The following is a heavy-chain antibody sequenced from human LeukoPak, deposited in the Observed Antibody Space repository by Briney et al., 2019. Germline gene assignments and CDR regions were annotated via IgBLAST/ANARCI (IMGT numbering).Heavy chain of an antibody. CDR1: GLTFSDSY. Sequence: GGSLRLSCAASGLTFSDSYMIWIRQAPGKGLEWVSYISSSGSAIYYADSVKGRFTISRGNAKNSLSLQMNSLRAEDTAVYYCARVGRNWFDPWGQGTLVTVSS. V-gene: IGHV3-11*01. CDR3: ARVGRNWFDP. J-gene: IGHJ5*02. D-gene: IGHD1-1*01. CDR2: ISSSGSAI.